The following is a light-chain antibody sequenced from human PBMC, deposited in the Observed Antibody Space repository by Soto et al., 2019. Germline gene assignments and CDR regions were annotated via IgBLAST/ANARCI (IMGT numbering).Light chain of an antibody. Sequence: DIQMTQSPSNLSASVGDRVTITCRASQSISSWLAWYQQKPGKAPKLLIYKASSLESGVPSRFSGSGSGTESTLTISSLQPDDFATYYCQQYNSYSGTFGQGTKVEIK. CDR3: QQYNSYSGT. J-gene: IGKJ1*01. CDR2: KAS. CDR1: QSISSW. V-gene: IGKV1-5*03.